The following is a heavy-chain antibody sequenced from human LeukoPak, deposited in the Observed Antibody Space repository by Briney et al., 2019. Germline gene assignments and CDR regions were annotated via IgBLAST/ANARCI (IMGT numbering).Heavy chain of an antibody. CDR2: ISYDGSNK. Sequence: PGGSLRLSCAASGFTFSSYGMHWVRQAPGKGLEWVAVISYDGSNKYYADSVKGRFTISRDNSKNTLYLQMNSLRAEDTAVYYCAKDRATVGFDYWGQGTLVTVSS. CDR1: GFTFSSYG. CDR3: AKDRATVGFDY. D-gene: IGHD4-23*01. V-gene: IGHV3-30*18. J-gene: IGHJ4*02.